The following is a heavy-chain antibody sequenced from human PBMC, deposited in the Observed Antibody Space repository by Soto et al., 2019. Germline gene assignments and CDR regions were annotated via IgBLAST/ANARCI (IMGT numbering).Heavy chain of an antibody. CDR3: AAKQYDYVWGSYRR. CDR1: GFTFTSSA. D-gene: IGHD3-16*02. V-gene: IGHV1-58*01. Sequence: ASVKVSCKASGFTFTSSAVEWVRQARGQRLEWIGWIVVGSGNANYAQKFQERVTITRDMSTSTAYMELSSLRSEDTAVYYCAAKQYDYVWGSYRRWGQVPLVTVSS. J-gene: IGHJ4*02. CDR2: IVVGSGNA.